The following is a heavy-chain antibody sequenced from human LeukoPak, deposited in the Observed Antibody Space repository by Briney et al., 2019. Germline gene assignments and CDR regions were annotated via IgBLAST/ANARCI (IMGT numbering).Heavy chain of an antibody. CDR2: ISSNGGST. J-gene: IGHJ4*02. V-gene: IGHV3-64*01. CDR3: ARDDDDSSGYYFGVSDY. Sequence: GGSLRLSCAASGFTFSSYAMHWVRQAPGKGLEYVSAISSNGGSTHYANSVKGRFTISRDNSKNTLYLQMGSLRAEDMAVYYCARDDDDSSGYYFGVSDYWGQGTLVTVSS. CDR1: GFTFSSYA. D-gene: IGHD3-22*01.